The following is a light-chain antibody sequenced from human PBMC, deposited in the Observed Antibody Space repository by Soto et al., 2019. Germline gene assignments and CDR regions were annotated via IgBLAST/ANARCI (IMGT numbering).Light chain of an antibody. Sequence: EIVLTQSPATLSLSPGERATLSCRASQSVSSYLAWYQQKPGQAPRLLIYGVSTRATGVPARFSGSGSGTEFTLTISSLQSEDFAVYYCQQYNNWPPITFGQGTRLENK. CDR3: QQYNNWPPIT. CDR2: GVS. CDR1: QSVSSY. J-gene: IGKJ5*01. V-gene: IGKV3-15*01.